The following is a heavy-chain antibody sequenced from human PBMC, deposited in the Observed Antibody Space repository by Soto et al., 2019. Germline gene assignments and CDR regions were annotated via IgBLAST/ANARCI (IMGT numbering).Heavy chain of an antibody. J-gene: IGHJ4*02. D-gene: IGHD3-22*01. CDR2: IYYSGST. CDR3: ARDGGDYSDSRGPL. V-gene: IGHV4-30-4*01. Sequence: PSETLSLTCTVSGGSISSGDYYWSWIRQPPGKGLEWIGYIYYSGSTYYSPSLKSRVTISVDTSKNQFSLKLSSVTAADTAVYYCARDGGDYSDSRGPLRGQGTLVTVSS. CDR1: GGSISSGDYY.